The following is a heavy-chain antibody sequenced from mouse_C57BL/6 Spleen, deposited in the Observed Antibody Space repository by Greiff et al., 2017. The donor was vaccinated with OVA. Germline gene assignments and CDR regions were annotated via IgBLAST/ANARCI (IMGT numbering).Heavy chain of an antibody. CDR1: GYTFTSYW. V-gene: IGHV1-5*01. D-gene: IGHD3-1*01. CDR3: TRSGTTGFDY. J-gene: IGHJ2*01. CDR2: IYPGNSDT. Sequence: EVQLQQSGTVLARPGASVKMSCKTSGYTFTSYWMHWVKQRPGQGLEWIGAIYPGNSDTSYNQKFKGKAKLTAATSASTAYMELSSLTNEDSAVYYCTRSGTTGFDYWGQGTTLTVSS.